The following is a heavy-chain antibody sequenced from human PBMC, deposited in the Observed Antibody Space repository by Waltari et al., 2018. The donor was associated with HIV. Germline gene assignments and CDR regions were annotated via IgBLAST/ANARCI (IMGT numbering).Heavy chain of an antibody. Sequence: VQLVESGGGVVQPGRSLRLSCAASGFTFSSSGMHWVRQAPGKGLEWVAVISYDGSNKYYADSVKGRFTISRDNSKNTLYLQMNSLRAEDTAVYYCAKDIKNYYYYGMDVWGQGTTVTVSS. CDR1: GFTFSSSG. V-gene: IGHV3-30*18. CDR3: AKDIKNYYYYGMDV. CDR2: ISYDGSNK. D-gene: IGHD1-20*01. J-gene: IGHJ6*02.